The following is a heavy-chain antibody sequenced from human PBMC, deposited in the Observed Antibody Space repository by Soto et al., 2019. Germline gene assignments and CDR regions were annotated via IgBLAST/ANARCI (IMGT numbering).Heavy chain of an antibody. V-gene: IGHV4-31*03. Sequence: SETLSLTCTVSGGSISSGGYYWSWIRQHPGKGLEWIGYIYYSGSTYYNPSLKSRVTISVDTSKNQFSLKLSSVTAADTAVYYCARVDAVFNWFDPWGQGTLVTVSS. CDR3: ARVDAVFNWFDP. J-gene: IGHJ5*02. CDR1: GGSISSGGYY. D-gene: IGHD3-16*01. CDR2: IYYSGST.